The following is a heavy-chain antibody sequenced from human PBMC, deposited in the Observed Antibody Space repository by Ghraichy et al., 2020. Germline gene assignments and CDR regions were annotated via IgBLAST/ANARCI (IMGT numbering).Heavy chain of an antibody. V-gene: IGHV4-39*01. CDR3: ARTHIAAAGTFDY. J-gene: IGHJ4*02. Sequence: ETLSLTCTVSGGSISSSSYYWGWIRQPPGKGLEWIGSIYYSGSTYYNPSLKSRVTISVDTSKNQFSLKLSSVTAADTAVYYCARTHIAAAGTFDYWGQGTLVTVSS. CDR1: GGSISSSSYY. CDR2: IYYSGST. D-gene: IGHD6-13*01.